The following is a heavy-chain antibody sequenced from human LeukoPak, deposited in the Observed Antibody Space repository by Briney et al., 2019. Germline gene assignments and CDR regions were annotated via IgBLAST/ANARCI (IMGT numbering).Heavy chain of an antibody. V-gene: IGHV3-48*03. CDR2: ISSSGSTI. D-gene: IGHD5-12*01. CDR1: GFTFSSYE. CDR3: ARDGGYSGYDRDY. Sequence: GGSLRLSCAASGFTFSSYEMNWVRQAPGKGLEWVSYISSSGSTIYYADSVKGRFTISRDNAKNSLYLQMNSLRAEDTAVYYCARDGGYSGYDRDYWGQGTLVTVSS. J-gene: IGHJ4*02.